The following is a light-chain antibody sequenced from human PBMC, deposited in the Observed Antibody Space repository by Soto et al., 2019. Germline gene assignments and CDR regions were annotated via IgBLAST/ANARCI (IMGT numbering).Light chain of an antibody. CDR2: EFV. CDR3: KSSAGSNAYV. CDR1: KNDIGVYDW. V-gene: IGLV2-8*01. J-gene: IGLJ1*01. Sequence: QSALTQPPSASGSPGQSVTISCTGTKNDIGVYDWVAWYQHHPGKSPRLIIYEFVQRPSGVPDRVSVSKPGNTASLTVAGLQPADEADYSCKSSAGSNAYVFGRGTKVNVL.